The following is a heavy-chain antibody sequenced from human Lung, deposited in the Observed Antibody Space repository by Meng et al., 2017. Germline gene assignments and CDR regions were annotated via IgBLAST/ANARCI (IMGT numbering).Heavy chain of an antibody. J-gene: IGHJ4*02. D-gene: IGHD6-25*01. CDR2: INPKSGDT. V-gene: IGHV1-2*06. Sequence: QVRLVEPGAEVKKPWASVKASGKPPGYNFPAYYIHWVRRAPGPGLEWMGRINPKSGDTHYAQKFQARVTMTGDTSISTAYMELSGLRSDDTAMYYCARDEDISAAGKLFGDYWGQGTLVTVSS. CDR1: GYNFPAYY. CDR3: ARDEDISAAGKLFGDY.